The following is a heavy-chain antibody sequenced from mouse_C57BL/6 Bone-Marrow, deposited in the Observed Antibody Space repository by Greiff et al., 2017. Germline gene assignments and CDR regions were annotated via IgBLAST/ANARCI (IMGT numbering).Heavy chain of an antibody. CDR2: IYPGSGST. CDR3: AKKRNYYAMEY. V-gene: IGHV1-55*01. CDR1: GYTFTSYW. Sequence: QVQLQQPGAELVKPGASVKMSCKASGYTFTSYWITWVKQRPGQGLEWIGDIYPGSGSTNYNEKFKSKATQTVDTSSSTAYMQLSSLTSEDSAVYYCAKKRNYYAMEYSGQGTSVTVSS. J-gene: IGHJ4*01.